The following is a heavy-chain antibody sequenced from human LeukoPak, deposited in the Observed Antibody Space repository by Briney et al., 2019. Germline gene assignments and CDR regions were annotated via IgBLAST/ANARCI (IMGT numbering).Heavy chain of an antibody. CDR3: ARDESVSRVKQGWFDP. Sequence: PSETLSLTCTVSGGSISSYYWSWIRQPPGKGLEWIGYIYYSGSTNYNPSLKSRVTISVDTSKNQFSLKLSSVTAADTAVYYCARDESVSRVKQGWFDPWGQGTLVTVSS. D-gene: IGHD3-3*01. CDR2: IYYSGST. J-gene: IGHJ5*02. CDR1: GGSISSYY. V-gene: IGHV4-59*01.